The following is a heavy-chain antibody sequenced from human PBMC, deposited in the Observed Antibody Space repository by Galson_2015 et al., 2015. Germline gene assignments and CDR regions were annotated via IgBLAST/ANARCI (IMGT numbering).Heavy chain of an antibody. CDR2: INTNTGNP. D-gene: IGHD4-17*01. CDR1: GYTFTSYA. CDR3: ARARGVTVTNRRFFDH. V-gene: IGHV7-4-1*02. J-gene: IGHJ4*02. Sequence: SVKVSCKASGYTFTSYAMNWLRQAPGQGLEWMGWINTNTGNPTYAQGFTGRFVFSLDTSVSTAYLQISGLKAEDTAVYYCARARGVTVTNRRFFDHWGQGTLVPVSS.